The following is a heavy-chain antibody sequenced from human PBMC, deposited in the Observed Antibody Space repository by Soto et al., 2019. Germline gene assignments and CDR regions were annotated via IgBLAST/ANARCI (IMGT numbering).Heavy chain of an antibody. D-gene: IGHD2-2*01. CDR2: IIPILGTG. J-gene: IGHJ3*02. V-gene: IGHV1-69*01. CDR1: GGTFSSYA. CDR3: ASGGNQLRPIPSRNDAFDI. Sequence: HVQLVQSGAEVKKPGSSVRVSCKASGGTFSSYAFSWVRQAPGQGLEWIGGIIPILGTGTYGQRSQGRATITPHESTKTAYRELSSLRSEDTALYFCASGGNQLRPIPSRNDAFDIWGQGTMVTVYS.